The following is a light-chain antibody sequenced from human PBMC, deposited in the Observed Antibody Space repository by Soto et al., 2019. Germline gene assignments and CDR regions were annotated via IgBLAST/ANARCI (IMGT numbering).Light chain of an antibody. CDR3: QQYGGSPWT. CDR2: GAS. V-gene: IGKV3-20*01. Sequence: EIVLTQSPGTLSVSPGDRITLSCTASQSVDINLAWYQQRPGQAPRLLIYGASIRATDIPGRFGGHGSGTDFILSINRLEPEDSAVYYCQQYGGSPWTFGQGTKVDIK. CDR1: QSVDIN. J-gene: IGKJ1*01.